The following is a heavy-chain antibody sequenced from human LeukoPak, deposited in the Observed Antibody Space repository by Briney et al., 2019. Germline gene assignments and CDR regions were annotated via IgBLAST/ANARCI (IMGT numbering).Heavy chain of an antibody. CDR3: GGDAGGDFYY. Sequence: PSETLSLTCNVSGYSISSGYYWGWIRQPPGKALEWIGTTFHSGSPNYNPSLKSRVTISIDTSKNQFSLNLSSVTAADTAFYYCGGDAGGDFYYWGQGTLVTVSS. D-gene: IGHD2-21*01. J-gene: IGHJ4*02. V-gene: IGHV4-38-2*02. CDR1: GYSISSGYY. CDR2: TFHSGSP.